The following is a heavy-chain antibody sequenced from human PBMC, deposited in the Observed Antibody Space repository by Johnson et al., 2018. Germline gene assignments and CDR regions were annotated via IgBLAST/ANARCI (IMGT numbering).Heavy chain of an antibody. CDR1: GFTFSDYY. Sequence: VQLVESGGVLVKPGGSLRLSCAASGFTFSDYYMSWIRQAPGKGLEWVSYISSSGSTIYYADSVKGRFTISRDNPKNSLYLQMNSLRAEDTAGYYCARSPGYSSGWYRYYYYYMDVWGKGTTVTVSS. V-gene: IGHV3-11*04. CDR3: ARSPGYSSGWYRYYYYYMDV. CDR2: ISSSGSTI. D-gene: IGHD6-19*01. J-gene: IGHJ6*03.